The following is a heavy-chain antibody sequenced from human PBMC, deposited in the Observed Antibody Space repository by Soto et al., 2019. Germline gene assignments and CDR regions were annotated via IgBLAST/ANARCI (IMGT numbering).Heavy chain of an antibody. J-gene: IGHJ4*02. D-gene: IGHD5-18*01. CDR2: IRSDGNST. CDR3: AGGYGFDY. V-gene: IGHV3-74*01. Sequence: EVQLVESGGGLVQPGGSLRLSCAASGFTFSTYWMHWVRQAPGKGLVWVSRIRSDGNSTNYADSVKGRVTISRDNAKNTLYLQMNSLRAEDTAVYYCAGGYGFDYWGQGTLVTVSS. CDR1: GFTFSTYW.